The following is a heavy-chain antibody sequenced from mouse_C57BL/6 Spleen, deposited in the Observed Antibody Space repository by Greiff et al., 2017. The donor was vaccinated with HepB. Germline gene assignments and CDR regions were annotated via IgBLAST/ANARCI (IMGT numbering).Heavy chain of an antibody. CDR2: ISNGGGST. J-gene: IGHJ4*01. D-gene: IGHD1-1*01. V-gene: IGHV5-12*01. CDR1: GFTFSDYY. CDR3: ARQGDYYGSRPYYAMDY. Sequence: DVMLVESGGGLVQPGGSLKLSCAASGFTFSDYYMYWVRQTPEKRLEWVAYISNGGGSTYYPDTVKGRFTISRDNAKNTLYLQMRRLKSEDTAMYYCARQGDYYGSRPYYAMDYWGQGTSVTVSS.